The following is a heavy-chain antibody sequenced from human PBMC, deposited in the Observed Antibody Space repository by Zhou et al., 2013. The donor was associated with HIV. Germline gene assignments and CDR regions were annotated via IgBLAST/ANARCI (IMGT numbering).Heavy chain of an antibody. CDR3: ARVWGLTAAAASTGLDY. Sequence: QVQLVQSGAEVKKPGASVKVSCKASGYTFTGYYMHWVRQAPGQGLEWMGWINPNSGGTNYAQKFQGRVTMTRDTSISTAYMELSRLRSDDTAVYYCARVWGLTAAAASTGLDYWGQGTLVTVSS. CDR2: INPNSGGT. CDR1: GYTFTGYY. J-gene: IGHJ4*02. V-gene: IGHV1-2*02. D-gene: IGHD6-13*01.